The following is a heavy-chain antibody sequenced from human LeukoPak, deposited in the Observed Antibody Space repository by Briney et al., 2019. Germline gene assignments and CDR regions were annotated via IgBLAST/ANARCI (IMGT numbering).Heavy chain of an antibody. CDR3: ARDAFGGVPAAKGGGRYYYYMDV. V-gene: IGHV1-69*06. Sequence: SVKVSCKASGGTFSSYAISWVRQAPGQGLEWMGRIIPIFGTANYAQKFQGRVTITADKSTSTAYMELSSLRSEDTAVYYCARDAFGGVPAAKGGGRYYYYMDVWGKGTTVTVSS. CDR2: IIPIFGTA. D-gene: IGHD2-2*01. CDR1: GGTFSSYA. J-gene: IGHJ6*03.